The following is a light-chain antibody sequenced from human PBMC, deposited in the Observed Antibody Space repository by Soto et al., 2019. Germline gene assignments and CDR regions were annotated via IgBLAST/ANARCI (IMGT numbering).Light chain of an antibody. Sequence: EIVLTQSPGTLSLFPGERATLSCRASQSFSSSYLAWYQQKPGQAPSLLIYGASSRATGIPDRFSGSGSGTDFTLTISRLEPEDFAVYYCQQYGTSITFGQGTRLEI. J-gene: IGKJ5*01. CDR1: QSFSSSY. V-gene: IGKV3-20*01. CDR3: QQYGTSIT. CDR2: GAS.